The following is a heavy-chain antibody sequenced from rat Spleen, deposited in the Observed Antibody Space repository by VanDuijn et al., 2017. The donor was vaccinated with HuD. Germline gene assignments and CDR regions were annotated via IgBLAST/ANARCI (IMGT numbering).Heavy chain of an antibody. CDR3: ARSDYYYSNYIPFAF. V-gene: IGHV3-1*01. CDR1: GYSITTNY. Sequence: EVQLQESGPGLVKPSQSLSLTCSITGYSITTNYWGWIRKFPGNKMEWIGHIRSSGSTGFNPSLKSRISITRDTSKNQFFLQLNSVTTEDTATYYCARSDYYYSNYIPFAFWGQGVMVTVSS. CDR2: IRSSGST. D-gene: IGHD1-2*01. J-gene: IGHJ2*01.